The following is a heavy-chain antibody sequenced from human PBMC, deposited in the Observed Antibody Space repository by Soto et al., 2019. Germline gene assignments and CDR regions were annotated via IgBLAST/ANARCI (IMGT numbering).Heavy chain of an antibody. D-gene: IGHD3-10*01. CDR1: GGSFSGYY. J-gene: IGHJ6*02. V-gene: IGHV4-34*01. CDR2: INHSGST. CDR3: ARGRDYYGSGSYYVRYHYGMDV. Sequence: SETLSLTCAVYGGSFSGYYWSWIRQPPGKGLEWIGEINHSGSTNYNPSLKSRVTISVDTSKNQFSLKLSSVTAADTAVYYCARGRDYYGSGSYYVRYHYGMDVWGQGTRSPSP.